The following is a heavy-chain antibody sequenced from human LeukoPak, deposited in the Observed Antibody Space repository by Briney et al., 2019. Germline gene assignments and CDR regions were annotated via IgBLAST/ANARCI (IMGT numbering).Heavy chain of an antibody. CDR3: ARQGTYYYDLGN. V-gene: IGHV1-3*01. D-gene: IGHD3-10*01. CDR2: INAGNGNT. Sequence: ASVKVSRKASGYTFTNYVVHWVRQAPGQRLEWMGWINAGNGNTKYSQKFQGRVTITRDTPANTAYMELSSLRSEDTAVYYCARQGTYYYDLGNWGQGTLVTVSS. CDR1: GYTFTNYV. J-gene: IGHJ4*02.